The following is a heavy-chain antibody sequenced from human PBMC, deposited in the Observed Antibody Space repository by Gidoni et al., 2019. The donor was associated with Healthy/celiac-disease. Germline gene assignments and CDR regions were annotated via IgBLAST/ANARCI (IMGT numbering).Heavy chain of an antibody. Sequence: QVQLVQSGAEVKKPGASVKVSCKASGYTFTSYYMHWVRQAPGQGLEWMGIINPSGGSTSYAQKFQGRVTMTRDTSTSTVYMELSSLRSEDTAVYYCARGMYCGGDCGDAFDIWGQGTMVTVSS. V-gene: IGHV1-46*01. J-gene: IGHJ3*02. CDR2: INPSGGST. CDR3: ARGMYCGGDCGDAFDI. CDR1: GYTFTSYY. D-gene: IGHD2-21*02.